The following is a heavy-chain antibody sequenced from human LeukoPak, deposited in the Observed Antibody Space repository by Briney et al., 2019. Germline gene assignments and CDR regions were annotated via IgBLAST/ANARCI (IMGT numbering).Heavy chain of an antibody. D-gene: IGHD2-15*01. V-gene: IGHV1-46*01. Sequence: GASVKVSCKASGYTFTSYYMHWVRQAPGQGLEWMGIINPSGGSTSYAQKFQGRVTITTDESTSTAYMELSSLRSEDTAVYYCASAVGAANMDVWGKGTTVTVSS. CDR1: GYTFTSYY. CDR2: INPSGGST. CDR3: ASAVGAANMDV. J-gene: IGHJ6*03.